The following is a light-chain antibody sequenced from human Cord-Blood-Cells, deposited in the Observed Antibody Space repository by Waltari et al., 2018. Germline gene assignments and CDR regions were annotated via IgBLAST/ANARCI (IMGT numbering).Light chain of an antibody. J-gene: IGLJ2*01. CDR3: SSYAGSNKFVV. Sequence: QSALTQPPSASGSPGQSVTISCTGTSSDVGGYNYVSWYQQHPGKAPKRMIYEVSKRPSGVPDRFSGSKSGNTASLTVSGLQAEDEADYYCSSYAGSNKFVVFGGGTKLTVL. CDR2: EVS. V-gene: IGLV2-8*01. CDR1: SSDVGGYNY.